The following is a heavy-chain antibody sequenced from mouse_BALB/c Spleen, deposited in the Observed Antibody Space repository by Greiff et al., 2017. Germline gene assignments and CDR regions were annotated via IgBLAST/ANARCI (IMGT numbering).Heavy chain of an antibody. CDR1: GFTFSSYA. CDR3: ARRGGHWYFDV. J-gene: IGHJ1*01. V-gene: IGHV5-9-3*01. Sequence: EVQRVESGGGLVKPGGSLKLSCAASGFTFSSYAMSWVRQTPEKRLEWVATISSGGSYTYYPDSVKGRFTISRDNAKNTLYLQLSSLRSEDTAMYYCARRGGHWYFDVWGAGTTVTVSS. CDR2: ISSGGSYT.